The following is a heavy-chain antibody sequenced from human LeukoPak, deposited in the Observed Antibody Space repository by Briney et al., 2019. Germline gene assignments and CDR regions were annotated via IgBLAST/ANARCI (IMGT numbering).Heavy chain of an antibody. CDR1: GGSISSYY. CDR3: ALAPGAYYYDSSGYGAFDI. D-gene: IGHD3-22*01. J-gene: IGHJ3*02. V-gene: IGHV4-4*07. Sequence: KPSETLSLTCTVSGGSISSYYWSWIRKPAGKGLEWIGRIYTSGSTNYNPSLKSRVTMSVDTSKNQFSLKLSSVTAADTAVYYCALAPGAYYYDSSGYGAFDIWGQGTMVTVSS. CDR2: IYTSGST.